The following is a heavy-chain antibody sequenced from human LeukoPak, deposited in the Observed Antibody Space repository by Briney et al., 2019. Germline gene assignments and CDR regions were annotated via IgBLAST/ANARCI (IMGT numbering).Heavy chain of an antibody. CDR1: GGSISSYY. V-gene: IGHV4-59*01. CDR2: IYYSGST. D-gene: IGHD3-3*01. Sequence: SETLSLTCTVSGGSISSYYWSWIRQPPGKGLEWIGYIYYSGSTNYNPSLKSRVTISVDTSKNQFSLKLSSVTAADTAVYYCARGSVPYYDFWSGTPPSAFDIWGQGTMVTVPS. J-gene: IGHJ3*02. CDR3: ARGSVPYYDFWSGTPPSAFDI.